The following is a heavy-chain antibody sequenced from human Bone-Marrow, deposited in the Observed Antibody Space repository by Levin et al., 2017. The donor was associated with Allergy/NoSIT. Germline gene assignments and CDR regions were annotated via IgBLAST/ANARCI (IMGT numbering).Heavy chain of an antibody. V-gene: IGHV4-31*03. CDR3: ARGPAPRFDY. CDR2: IYYSGST. J-gene: IGHJ4*02. CDR1: GGSISSGGYY. Sequence: LRLSCTVSGGSISSGGYYWSWIRQHPGKGLEWIGYIYYSGSTYYNPSLKSRVTISVDTSKNQFSLKLSSVTAADTAVYYCARGPAPRFDYWGQGTLVTVSS.